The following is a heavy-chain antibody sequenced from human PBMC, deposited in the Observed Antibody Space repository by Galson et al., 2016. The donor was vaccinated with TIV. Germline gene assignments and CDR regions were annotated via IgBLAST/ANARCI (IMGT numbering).Heavy chain of an antibody. CDR1: GYSFTTYW. V-gene: IGHV5-51*03. CDR3: AGSPADPHYSYYYLDG. J-gene: IGHJ6*03. Sequence: QSGAEVKKPGESLRISCKGSGYSFTTYWIGWVRQVPGKGLEWMGIIYPGDSDTRYSSSFRGQVTISADQSISTAYLQWSSLKASDTAMYYCAGSPADPHYSYYYLDGWGKGTTVTVSS. CDR2: IYPGDSDT.